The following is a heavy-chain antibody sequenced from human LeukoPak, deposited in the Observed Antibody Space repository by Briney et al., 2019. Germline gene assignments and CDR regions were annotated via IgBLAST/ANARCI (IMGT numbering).Heavy chain of an antibody. J-gene: IGHJ6*03. D-gene: IGHD6-6*01. CDR3: AKGYSSSYTAYMDV. Sequence: GGSLRLSCAASGFTFDDYAMHWVRQAQGKGLEWDSGISWNSGSIGYADSVKGRFTISRDNAKNSLFLQMNSLRAEDMAVYYCAKGYSSSYTAYMDVWGKGTTVTVSS. CDR1: GFTFDDYA. CDR2: ISWNSGSI. V-gene: IGHV3-9*03.